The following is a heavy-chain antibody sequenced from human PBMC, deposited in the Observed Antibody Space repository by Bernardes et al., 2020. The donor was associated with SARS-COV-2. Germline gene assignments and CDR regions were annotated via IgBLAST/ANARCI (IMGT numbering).Heavy chain of an antibody. CDR1: GFTFSSYA. Sequence: GGSLRLSCAASGFTFSSYAMHWVRQAPGKGLEWVAVISYDGSNKYYADSVKGRFTISRDNSKNTLYLQMNSLRAEDTAVYYCARINGYCSSTSCYTRKKKPARFEHYYYYYGMDVWGQGTTVTVSS. V-gene: IGHV3-30-3*01. CDR2: ISYDGSNK. CDR3: ARINGYCSSTSCYTRKKKPARFEHYYYYYGMDV. J-gene: IGHJ6*02. D-gene: IGHD2-2*02.